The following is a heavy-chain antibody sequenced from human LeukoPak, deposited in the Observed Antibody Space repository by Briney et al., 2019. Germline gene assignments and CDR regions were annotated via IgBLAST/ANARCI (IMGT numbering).Heavy chain of an antibody. CDR2: IYYSGSP. J-gene: IGHJ6*03. CDR1: GGSISSYY. CDR3: ARGGYYYYYMDV. V-gene: IGHV4-59*01. Sequence: SETLSLTCTVSGGSISSYYWSWIRQPPGKGLEWIGYIYYSGSPNYNPSLKSRVTISVDTSKNQFSLKLSSVTAADAAVYYCARGGYYYYYMDVWGKGTTVTVSS.